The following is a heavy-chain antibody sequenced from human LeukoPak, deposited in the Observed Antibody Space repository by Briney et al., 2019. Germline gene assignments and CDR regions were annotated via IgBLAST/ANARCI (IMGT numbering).Heavy chain of an antibody. J-gene: IGHJ4*02. CDR3: ARDGVGNDVCDF. CDR2: INPNTGGT. V-gene: IGHV1-2*02. CDR1: GYCFTGYN. D-gene: IGHD3-16*01. Sequence: ASVKVSCKASGYCFTGYNMHWVRQAPGQGLEWMGCINPNTGGTNFAQKFQGRVTMTRDTSISTVYMELSRLRSDDTAVYYCARDGVGNDVCDFWGQGTLVTVSS.